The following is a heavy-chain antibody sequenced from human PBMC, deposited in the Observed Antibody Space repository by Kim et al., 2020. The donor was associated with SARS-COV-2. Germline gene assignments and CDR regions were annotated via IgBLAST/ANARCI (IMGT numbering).Heavy chain of an antibody. Sequence: YNGNTTYAQKLQGRVTMTTDTSTSTAYMELRSLRSDDTAVYYCARDRFDIWGQGTMVTVSS. V-gene: IGHV1-18*01. J-gene: IGHJ3*02. CDR3: ARDRFDI. CDR2: YNGNT.